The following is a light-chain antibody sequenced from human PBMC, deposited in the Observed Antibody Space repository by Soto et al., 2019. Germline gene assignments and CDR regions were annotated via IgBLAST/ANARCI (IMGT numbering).Light chain of an antibody. V-gene: IGLV2-14*01. Sequence: QSTLTHPASVSWSPGHSITISCTGTNSDIGFYNYVSWYQQHPGEAPKLIIYEVAKRPSGVSSRFSGSKSGNTASLTISGLQAEDEADYNCSSYTSSSLLYVFGTGTKVTVL. J-gene: IGLJ1*01. CDR2: EVA. CDR1: NSDIGFYNY. CDR3: SSYTSSSLLYV.